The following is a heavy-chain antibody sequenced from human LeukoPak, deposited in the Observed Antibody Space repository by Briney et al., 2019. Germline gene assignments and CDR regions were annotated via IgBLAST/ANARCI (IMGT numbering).Heavy chain of an antibody. CDR3: ARVSREDIVVVPTSYGMDV. CDR1: GGTFSSYA. D-gene: IGHD2-2*01. CDR2: IIPILGIA. J-gene: IGHJ6*02. V-gene: IGHV1-69*04. Sequence: SVKVSCKASGGTFSSYAISWVRQAPGQGLEWMGRIIPILGIANYAQKFQGRVTITADKSTSTAYMELSSLRSEDTAVYYCARVSREDIVVVPTSYGMDVWGQGTTVTVS.